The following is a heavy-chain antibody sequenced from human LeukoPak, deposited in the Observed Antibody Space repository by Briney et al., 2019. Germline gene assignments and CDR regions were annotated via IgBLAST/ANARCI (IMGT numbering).Heavy chain of an antibody. Sequence: SETLSLTCTVCGGSISSYYWSWIRQPPGKGREWIGYIHTSGSTNYNPSLNSRVTISVDTSKNQFSLKLSSVTAADTAVYYCARRRTLGVSGGCCWFDPWGQGTLVTVSS. CDR3: ARRRTLGVSGGCCWFDP. CDR1: GGSISSYY. CDR2: IHTSGST. J-gene: IGHJ5*02. V-gene: IGHV4-4*09. D-gene: IGHD3-16*01.